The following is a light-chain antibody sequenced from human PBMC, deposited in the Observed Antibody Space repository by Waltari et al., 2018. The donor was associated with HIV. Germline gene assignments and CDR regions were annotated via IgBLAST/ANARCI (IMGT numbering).Light chain of an antibody. V-gene: IGLV2-11*01. CDR1: SSDVGGYNY. J-gene: IGLJ3*02. CDR3: CSYADKYTWV. Sequence: QSALTQPRSMSGSPGQSVTISCTGTSSDVGGYNYVSWYQQHPGKAPKLMIFDVNNRPPGDPDRFSGSKSGNTASLTLSGLQAEDEADYSCCSYADKYTWVFGGGTKLAVL. CDR2: DVN.